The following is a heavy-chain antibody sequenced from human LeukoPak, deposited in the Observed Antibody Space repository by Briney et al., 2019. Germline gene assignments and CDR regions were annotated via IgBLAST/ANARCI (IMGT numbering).Heavy chain of an antibody. J-gene: IGHJ4*02. Sequence: SETLSLTCTVSGGSISSYYWSWIRQPPGKGLEWIGYIYYSGSTNYNPSLKSRVTMSVDTSKNQFSLKLSSVTAADTAVYYCARETWQQWLLMEFDYWGQGTLVTVSS. CDR1: GGSISSYY. CDR3: ARETWQQWLLMEFDY. D-gene: IGHD5-18*01. V-gene: IGHV4-59*12. CDR2: IYYSGST.